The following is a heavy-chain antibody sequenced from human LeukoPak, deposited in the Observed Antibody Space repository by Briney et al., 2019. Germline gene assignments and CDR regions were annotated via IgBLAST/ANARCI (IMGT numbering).Heavy chain of an antibody. J-gene: IGHJ4*02. CDR3: ARISYSSSWYFDH. D-gene: IGHD6-13*01. Sequence: SETLSLTCTVSGGSISSGGYYWSWIRQHPGKGLEWIGYIYYSGSTYYNPSLKSRVTISVDTSKNQFSLKLSSVTAADTAVYYCARISYSSSWYFDHWGQGTLVTVSS. CDR1: GGSISSGGYY. CDR2: IYYSGST. V-gene: IGHV4-31*03.